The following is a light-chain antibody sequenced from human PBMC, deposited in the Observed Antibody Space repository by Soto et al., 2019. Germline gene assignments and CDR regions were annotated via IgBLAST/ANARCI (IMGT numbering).Light chain of an antibody. CDR2: KVS. CDR1: SSDVGGYEF. Sequence: HSALAQPASVSGSPGQSIAISCTGTSSDVGGYEFVSWYQQHPGKAPKLLIPKVSNRPSGVSDRFSGSKSGNTASLTISGLQAEDEADYYCSSFTSAYTFVFGSGTKVTVL. V-gene: IGLV2-14*01. CDR3: SSFTSAYTFV. J-gene: IGLJ1*01.